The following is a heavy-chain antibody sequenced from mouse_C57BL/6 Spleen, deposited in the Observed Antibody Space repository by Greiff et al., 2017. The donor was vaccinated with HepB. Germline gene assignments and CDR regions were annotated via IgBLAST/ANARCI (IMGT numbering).Heavy chain of an antibody. Sequence: VQLQQSGAELARPGASVKLSCKASGYTFTSYGISWVKQRTGQGLEWIGEIYPRSGNTYYNEKFKGKATLTADKSSSTAYMELSSLTSEDSAVYFCATHLRLRDYFDYWGHSTTLTVSS. J-gene: IGHJ2*01. CDR1: GYTFTSYG. CDR3: ATHLRLRDYFDY. V-gene: IGHV1-81*01. CDR2: IYPRSGNT. D-gene: IGHD3-2*02.